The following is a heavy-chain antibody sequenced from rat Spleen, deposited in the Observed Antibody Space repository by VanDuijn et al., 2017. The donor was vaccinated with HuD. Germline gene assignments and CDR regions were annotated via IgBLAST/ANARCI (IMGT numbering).Heavy chain of an antibody. CDR3: AVAGYGY. CDR1: GFTFSDYN. Sequence: EVQLVESGGGLVQPGRSLKLSCAASGFTFSDYNMAWVRQAPKKGLEWVTTIISDGTNTHYRDSVKGRFTISRDNAENTVYLQMNSLRSEDTATYYCAVAGYGYWGQGVMVTVSS. D-gene: IGHD4-3*01. CDR2: IISDGTNT. J-gene: IGHJ2*01. V-gene: IGHV5S10*01.